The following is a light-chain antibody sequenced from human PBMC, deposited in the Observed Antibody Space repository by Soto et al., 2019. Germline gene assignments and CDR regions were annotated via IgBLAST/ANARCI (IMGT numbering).Light chain of an antibody. Sequence: EVVLPHYPTTRSLSPGERSTLSCRASQSFSSTYLAWYQQKPGQAPRLLIYGASIRATGIPDRFSGSGSGTDFALTISILAPEDFPVCYCGPSCSASTFARGRRL. CDR1: QSFSSTY. V-gene: IGKV3-20*01. J-gene: IGKJ5*01. CDR2: GAS. CDR3: GPSCSAST.